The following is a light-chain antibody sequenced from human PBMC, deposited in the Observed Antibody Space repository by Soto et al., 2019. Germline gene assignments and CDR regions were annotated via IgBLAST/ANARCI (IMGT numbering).Light chain of an antibody. CDR1: QSVSSY. V-gene: IGKV3-11*01. Sequence: EIVLTQSPATLSLSPGERATLSCRTSQSVSSYFAWYQQKPGRAPRLLIYDASNRATGIPARFSGSGSETDFTLTISSLEPEDFAVYYCQQRSNWPITFGQGTRLEIK. CDR2: DAS. J-gene: IGKJ5*01. CDR3: QQRSNWPIT.